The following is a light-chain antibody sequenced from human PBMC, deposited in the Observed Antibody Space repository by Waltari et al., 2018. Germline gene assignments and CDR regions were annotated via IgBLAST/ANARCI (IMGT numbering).Light chain of an antibody. CDR2: KAS. J-gene: IGKJ1*01. Sequence: DIQMTQSPSTLSASVGDRVTITCRASQSISSWLAWYQQKPGKAPKILIYKASSLESGVPSRFSGSGSGTEFTLTISSLQPDDSATYYCQQYNNYWTFGQGTKVEIK. V-gene: IGKV1-5*03. CDR1: QSISSW. CDR3: QQYNNYWT.